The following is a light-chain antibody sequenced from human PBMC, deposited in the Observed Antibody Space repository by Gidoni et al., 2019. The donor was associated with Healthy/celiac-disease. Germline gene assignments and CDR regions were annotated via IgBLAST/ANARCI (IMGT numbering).Light chain of an antibody. Sequence: DIQMTQSPSTLSASVGDRVTITCRAGQSISDWLAWYQQKPGKAPKLLIYKASTLESGVPSRFSGSGSGTEFTLTISSLPPDDFATYYCQQYNSYLLSFGGXTKVEIK. CDR2: KAS. CDR1: QSISDW. CDR3: QQYNSYLLS. J-gene: IGKJ4*01. V-gene: IGKV1-5*03.